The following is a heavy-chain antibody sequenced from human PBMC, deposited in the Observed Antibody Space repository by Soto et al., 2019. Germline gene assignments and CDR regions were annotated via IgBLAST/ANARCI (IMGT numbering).Heavy chain of an antibody. D-gene: IGHD2-2*01. Sequence: GGSLRPSCAASGFTFSSYGMHWVRQAPGKGLEWVAVIWYDGSNKYYADSVKGRFTISRDNSKNTLYLQMNSLRAEDTAVYYCARDLVVVPAAPAKADYYYYYGMDVWGQGTTVTVSS. CDR1: GFTFSSYG. CDR3: ARDLVVVPAAPAKADYYYYYGMDV. J-gene: IGHJ6*02. V-gene: IGHV3-33*01. CDR2: IWYDGSNK.